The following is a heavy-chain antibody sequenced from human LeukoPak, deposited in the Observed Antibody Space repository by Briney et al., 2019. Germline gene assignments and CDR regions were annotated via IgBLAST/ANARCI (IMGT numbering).Heavy chain of an antibody. CDR1: GFTFSHYW. CDR2: INEDGSEI. CDR3: ARDDSGYSGYEFAFDI. Sequence: GGSLRLSCAASGFTFSHYWMGWVRQAPGRGLEWVANINEDGSEIYYVDSLKGRFTISRDNAKNSLYLQMNSLRDEDTAVYYCARDDSGYSGYEFAFDIWGQGTMVIVSS. J-gene: IGHJ3*02. D-gene: IGHD5-12*01. V-gene: IGHV3-7*01.